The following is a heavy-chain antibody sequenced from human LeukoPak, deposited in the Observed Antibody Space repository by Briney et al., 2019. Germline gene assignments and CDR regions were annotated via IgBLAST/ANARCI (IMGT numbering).Heavy chain of an antibody. Sequence: ASVKVSCKASGYPFTGYYMHWVRQAPGQGLEWMGWINPNSGGTNYAQKFQGRVTMTRDTSISTAYMELSRLRSDDTAVYYCARGDHSSGYSLDYWGQGTLVTVSS. V-gene: IGHV1-2*02. CDR2: INPNSGGT. J-gene: IGHJ4*02. CDR1: GYPFTGYY. CDR3: ARGDHSSGYSLDY. D-gene: IGHD3-22*01.